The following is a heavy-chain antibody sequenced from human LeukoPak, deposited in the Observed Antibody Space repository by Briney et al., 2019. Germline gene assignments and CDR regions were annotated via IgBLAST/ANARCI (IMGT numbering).Heavy chain of an antibody. D-gene: IGHD2-21*01. CDR3: AKSGPVHRYYYYGMDV. Sequence: GGSLRLSCAVSGFTFSSYAMSWVRQAPGKGLEWVSAISGSGGSTYYADSVKGRFTISRGNSKNTLYLQMNSLRAEDTAVYYCAKSGPVHRYYYYGMDVWGQGTTVTVSS. CDR2: ISGSGGST. V-gene: IGHV3-23*01. J-gene: IGHJ6*02. CDR1: GFTFSSYA.